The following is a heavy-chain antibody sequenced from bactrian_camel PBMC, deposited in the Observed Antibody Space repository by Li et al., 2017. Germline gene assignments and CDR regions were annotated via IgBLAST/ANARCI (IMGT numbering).Heavy chain of an antibody. V-gene: IGHV3S1*01. Sequence: HVQLVESGGGSVQVGGSLRLSCAASGYTYSNYCMAWFRQVPGKEREGVASIYTGGDLTYYADSVKGRFTISQDNAKNTLYLQMNSLKPEATAMYYCAADRTGGEGCLIFLLSSQDDEYTYWGQGTQVTVS. D-gene: IGHD3*01. CDR2: IYTGGDLT. CDR3: AADRTGGEGCLIFLLSSQDDEYTY. CDR1: GYTYSNYC. J-gene: IGHJ4*01.